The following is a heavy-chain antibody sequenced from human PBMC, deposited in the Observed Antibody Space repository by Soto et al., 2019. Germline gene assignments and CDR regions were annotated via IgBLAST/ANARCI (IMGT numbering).Heavy chain of an antibody. D-gene: IGHD2-2*01. CDR2: INPNSGGT. Sequence: APVKVSCKASGYTFPRYYMHWVRQAPGQRVEWMGWINPNSGGTNYAQKFQGWVTMTRDTSISTAYMELSRLRSDDTAVYYCARGDCSSTSCSNPYYYYGMDVWGQGTTVTVSS. V-gene: IGHV1-2*04. CDR3: ARGDCSSTSCSNPYYYYGMDV. J-gene: IGHJ6*02. CDR1: GYTFPRYY.